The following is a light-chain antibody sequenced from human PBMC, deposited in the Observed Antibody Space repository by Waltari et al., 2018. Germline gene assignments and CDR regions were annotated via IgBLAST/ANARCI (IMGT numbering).Light chain of an antibody. CDR1: QSVLSSSNNKDY. CDR2: WAS. CDR3: QQYYSTPPRT. V-gene: IGKV4-1*01. J-gene: IGKJ1*01. Sequence: DIVMTQSPDSLAVSLGERATINCKSSQSVLSSSNNKDYLAWYQKKPGQPPKLLIYWASTRESGVPDRFSGSGSGTDFTLTISSLQAEDVAVYYCQQYYSTPPRTFGQGTKVEIK.